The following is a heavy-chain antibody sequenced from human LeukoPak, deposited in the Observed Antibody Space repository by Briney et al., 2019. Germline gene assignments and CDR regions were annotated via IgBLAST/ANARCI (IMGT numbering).Heavy chain of an antibody. Sequence: ASVKVSCKASGYTFTGYYMRWVRQAPGQGLEWMGIINPSGGSTSYAQKFQGRVTMTRDTSTSTVHMELSSLRSEDTAVYYCASGSGSYYLDYWGQGTLVTVSS. CDR3: ASGSGSYYLDY. CDR2: INPSGGST. J-gene: IGHJ4*02. D-gene: IGHD1-26*01. V-gene: IGHV1-46*01. CDR1: GYTFTGYY.